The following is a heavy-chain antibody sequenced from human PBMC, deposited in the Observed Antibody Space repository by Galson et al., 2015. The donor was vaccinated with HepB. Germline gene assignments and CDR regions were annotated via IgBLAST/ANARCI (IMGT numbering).Heavy chain of an antibody. CDR1: GYTFTRHA. CDR3: ARGSEYFDY. D-gene: IGHD6-19*01. J-gene: IGHJ4*02. CDR2: INAGNGNR. Sequence: SVKVSCKASGYTFTRHAIHWVRQAPGQRLEWMGWINAGNGNRKYSQKFQGRVIITRDTSANTAYMELSSLRSEDTAVYYCARGSEYFDYWGQGTRVTVSS. V-gene: IGHV1-3*01.